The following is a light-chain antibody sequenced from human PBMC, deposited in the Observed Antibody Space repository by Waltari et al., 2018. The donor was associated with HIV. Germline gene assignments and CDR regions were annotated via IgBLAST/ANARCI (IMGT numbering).Light chain of an antibody. J-gene: IGKJ2*01. CDR3: QQYNNVPYT. CDR2: DAF. V-gene: IGKV1-33*01. Sequence: DIQMTQSPSSLSAFVGDRVTTTCQASQDINNYLNWYHQKPGRAPEVLIYDAFNLKPGLPSRFSGSASGTDFTLTISDLQPEDIGTYYCQQYNNVPYTFGQGTTLQI. CDR1: QDINNY.